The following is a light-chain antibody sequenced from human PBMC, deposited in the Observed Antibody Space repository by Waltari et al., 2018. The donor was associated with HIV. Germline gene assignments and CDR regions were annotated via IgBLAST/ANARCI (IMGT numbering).Light chain of an antibody. Sequence: QSALTQPASVSVSPGQSITISCAGTPSDIGIFDSVSWYQQHPGRAPQLMIFGVYSRPSGVSSRFSGSKSGNTASLTISGLQAEDEANYYCCSYTAIHTLIFGGGTKLTVL. CDR2: GVY. V-gene: IGLV2-14*01. CDR3: CSYTAIHTLI. CDR1: PSDIGIFDS. J-gene: IGLJ2*01.